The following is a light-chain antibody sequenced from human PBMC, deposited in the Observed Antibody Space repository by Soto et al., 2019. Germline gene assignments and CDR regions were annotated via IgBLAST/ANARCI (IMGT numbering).Light chain of an antibody. J-gene: IGLJ1*01. V-gene: IGLV2-14*01. CDR2: DVN. Sequence: QSALTQPASVSGSPGQSITSSCTGTTSDVGGYDFVSWYQHHPGKAPKLIIYDVNNRPSGLSNRFSGSKSGNTASLTISGLQTEDEADYYCCSYTSSHTRVFGTGTKVTVL. CDR3: CSYTSSHTRV. CDR1: TSDVGGYDF.